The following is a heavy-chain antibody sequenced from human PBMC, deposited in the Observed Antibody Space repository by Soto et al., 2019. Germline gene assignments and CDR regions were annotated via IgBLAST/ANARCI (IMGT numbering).Heavy chain of an antibody. Sequence: SETLSLTCAVSGGSISSGGYSWSWIRQPPGKGLEWIGYTYHSGSTYYNPSLKSRVTISVDRSKNQFSLKLSSVTAADTAVYYCAREGYSGYDSPGYFDYWGQGTLVTVSS. CDR2: TYHSGST. D-gene: IGHD5-12*01. V-gene: IGHV4-30-2*01. CDR3: AREGYSGYDSPGYFDY. CDR1: GGSISSGGYS. J-gene: IGHJ4*02.